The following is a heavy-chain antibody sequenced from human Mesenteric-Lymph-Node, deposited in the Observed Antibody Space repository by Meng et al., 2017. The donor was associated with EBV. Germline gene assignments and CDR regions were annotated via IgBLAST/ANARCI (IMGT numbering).Heavy chain of an antibody. Sequence: EVQMVESGGGLVKPGGSVRLSCVASGFTFNTSTLNWVRQAPGKGLEWLSAISASSGNIYYTDSVKGRFTVSRDNAKNSLYVQMNSLRAEDTAIYYCASKDYDDYYFDFWGQGTLVTVSS. J-gene: IGHJ4*02. CDR3: ASKDYDDYYFDF. CDR2: ISASSGNI. CDR1: GFTFNTST. V-gene: IGHV3-21*01. D-gene: IGHD4-17*01.